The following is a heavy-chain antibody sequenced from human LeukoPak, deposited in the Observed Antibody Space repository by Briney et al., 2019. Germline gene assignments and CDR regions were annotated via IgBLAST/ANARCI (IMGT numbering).Heavy chain of an antibody. D-gene: IGHD3-3*01. V-gene: IGHV4-38-2*02. J-gene: IGHJ3*02. CDR1: GYSISSGYY. CDR3: ARDREWRGARDDAFDI. Sequence: PSETLSLTCTVSGYSISSGYYWGWIRQPPGKGLEWIGSIYHSGSTYYNPSLKSRVTISVDTSKNQFSLQLNSVTPEDTAVYYCARDREWRGARDDAFDIWGQGTMVTVSS. CDR2: IYHSGST.